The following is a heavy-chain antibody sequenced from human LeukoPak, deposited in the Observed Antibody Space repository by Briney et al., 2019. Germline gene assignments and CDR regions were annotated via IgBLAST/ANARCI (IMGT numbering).Heavy chain of an antibody. CDR3: ARVQRSRLDY. Sequence: EASVKVSCKVSGYTLTELSMYWVRQAPGKGLEWMGGFDPEDGETIYAQKLQGRVTMTTDTSTSTAYMELRSLRSDDTAVYYCARVQRSRLDYWGQGTLVTVSS. J-gene: IGHJ4*02. CDR2: FDPEDGET. CDR1: GYTLTELS. V-gene: IGHV1-24*01.